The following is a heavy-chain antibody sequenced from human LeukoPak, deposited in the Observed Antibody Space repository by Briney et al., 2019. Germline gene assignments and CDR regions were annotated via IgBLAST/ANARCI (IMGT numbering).Heavy chain of an antibody. J-gene: IGHJ4*02. V-gene: IGHV3-43*02. CDR3: AKDTYSSSWYFDY. CDR1: GFTFDDYA. Sequence: PGGSLRLSCAAPGFTFDDYAMHWVRQAPGKGLEWVSLISGDGGSTYYADSVKGRFTISRDNSKNSLYLQMNSLRVEDTAFYYCAKDTYSSSWYFDYWGQGTLVTVSS. D-gene: IGHD6-13*01. CDR2: ISGDGGST.